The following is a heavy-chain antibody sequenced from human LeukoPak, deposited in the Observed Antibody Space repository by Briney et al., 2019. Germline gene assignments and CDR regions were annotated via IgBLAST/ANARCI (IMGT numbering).Heavy chain of an antibody. CDR3: ARDTGLAGPCDY. CDR1: GFTFSDYY. V-gene: IGHV3-11*01. CDR2: MSSSDSTI. Sequence: GGSLRLSCATSGFTFSDYYMSWICRAPGKGLEWVSYMSSSDSTIYYADSVKGRFTISRDNAKNSLHLQMNSLRAEDTAVYYCARDTGLAGPCDYWGQGTLVTVSS. J-gene: IGHJ4*02.